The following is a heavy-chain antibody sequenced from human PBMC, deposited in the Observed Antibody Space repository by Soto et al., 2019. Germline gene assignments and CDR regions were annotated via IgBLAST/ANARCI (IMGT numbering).Heavy chain of an antibody. D-gene: IGHD6-19*01. J-gene: IGHJ4*02. CDR1: GFTFSSYS. Sequence: EVQLVESGGGLVKPGGSLRLSCAASGFTFSSYSMNWVRQAPGKGLEWVSSISSSSSYIYYADSVKGRFTISRDNAKNSLYLQMKSLRAEDTAIYYCARDLGAGRDYWGQGTLVTVSS. CDR2: ISSSSSYI. V-gene: IGHV3-21*02. CDR3: ARDLGAGRDY.